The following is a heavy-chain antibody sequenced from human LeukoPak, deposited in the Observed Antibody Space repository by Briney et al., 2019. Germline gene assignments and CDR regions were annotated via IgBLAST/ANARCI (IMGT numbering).Heavy chain of an antibody. CDR1: GYTFISYG. CDR2: IGGYNGYK. CDR3: ARLGYCTNGVCYRKHNRLDP. V-gene: IGHV1-18*01. D-gene: IGHD2-8*01. Sequence: ASVTVSCTAFGYTFISYGVTWVRQAPGKGLEWMGWIGGYNGYKNYAQNFQYRVTMTTDTSTNTAYMELRSLRSDDTAVHYCARLGYCTNGVCYRKHNRLDPWGQGTLVTVSP. J-gene: IGHJ5*02.